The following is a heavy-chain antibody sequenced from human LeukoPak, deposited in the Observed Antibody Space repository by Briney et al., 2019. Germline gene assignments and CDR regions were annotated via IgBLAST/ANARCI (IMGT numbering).Heavy chain of an antibody. J-gene: IGHJ6*03. D-gene: IGHD3-10*01. V-gene: IGHV1-2*02. CDR3: ARDLLAITMVRGNYYYYMDV. Sequence: ASVKVSCKASGYTFTGYYMHWVRQAPGQGLGWMGWINPNSGGTNYAQKFQGRVTMTRDTSISTAYMELSRLRSDDTAVYYCARDLLAITMVRGNYYYYMDVWGKGTTVTVSS. CDR2: INPNSGGT. CDR1: GYTFTGYY.